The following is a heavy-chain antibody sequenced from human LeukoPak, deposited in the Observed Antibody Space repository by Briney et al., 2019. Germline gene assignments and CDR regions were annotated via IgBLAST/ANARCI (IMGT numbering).Heavy chain of an antibody. CDR3: AREEYCTNGVCFPDY. CDR2: IIPIFGTA. Sequence: SVKVSCXASGGTFSSYAISWVRQAHGQGLEWMAGIIPIFGTANYAQKFQGRVTITADESTSTAYMELSSLRSEDTAVYYYAREEYCTNGVCFPDYWGQGTLVTASS. J-gene: IGHJ4*02. D-gene: IGHD2-8*01. CDR1: GGTFSSYA. V-gene: IGHV1-69*13.